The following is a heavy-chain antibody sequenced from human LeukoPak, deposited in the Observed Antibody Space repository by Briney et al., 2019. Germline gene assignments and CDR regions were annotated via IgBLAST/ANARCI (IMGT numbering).Heavy chain of an antibody. V-gene: IGHV4-61*02. J-gene: IGHJ4*02. CDR3: AGWHNYYGSGSYYQGFDY. CDR2: IYTSGST. D-gene: IGHD3-10*01. CDR1: GGSISSGRYY. Sequence: SETLSLTCTVSGGSISSGRYYWSWIRQPAGKGLEWIGRIYTSGSTNYNPSLKSRVTISVDTSKNQFSLKLSSVTAADTAVYYCAGWHNYYGSGSYYQGFDYWSQGTLVTVSS.